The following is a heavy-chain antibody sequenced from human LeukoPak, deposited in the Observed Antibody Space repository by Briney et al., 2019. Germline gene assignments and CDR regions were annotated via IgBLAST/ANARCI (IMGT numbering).Heavy chain of an antibody. D-gene: IGHD3-22*01. J-gene: IGHJ5*02. V-gene: IGHV3-66*01. CDR2: IYSGGST. Sequence: PGGSLRLSCAASGFTVSSNYMSWVRQAPGKGVEWVSVIYSGGSTYYADSVKGRFTISRDNSKNTLYLQMNSLRAEDTAVYYCARENYYDSSGFTPWGQGTLVTVSS. CDR3: ARENYYDSSGFTP. CDR1: GFTVSSNY.